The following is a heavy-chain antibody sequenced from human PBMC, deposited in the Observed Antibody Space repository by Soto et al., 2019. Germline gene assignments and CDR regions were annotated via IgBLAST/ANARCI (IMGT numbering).Heavy chain of an antibody. D-gene: IGHD2-15*01. J-gene: IGHJ4*02. CDR1: GFTFSSYA. CDR3: AKAPRAYCSGGSCYTDY. Sequence: GGSLRLSCAVSGFTFSSYAMSWVRQAPGKGLEWVSVISDSGGSTYYADSVKGRFTISRDNSKNTLYLQMNSLRAEDTGIYYCAKAPRAYCSGGSCYTDYWGQGTLVTVSS. CDR2: ISDSGGST. V-gene: IGHV3-23*01.